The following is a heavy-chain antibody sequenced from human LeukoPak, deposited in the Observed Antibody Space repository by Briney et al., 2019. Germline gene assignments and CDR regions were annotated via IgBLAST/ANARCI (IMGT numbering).Heavy chain of an antibody. CDR2: IYYSGST. J-gene: IGHJ3*02. V-gene: IGHV4-39*01. Sequence: SETLSLTCTVSGGSISSSSYYWGWIRQPPGKGLGWIGSIYYSGSTYYNPSLKSRVTISVDTSRNQFPLELSSVTAADTAVYYCARHQRAYYYGSGSYNHAFDIWGQGTMVTVSS. D-gene: IGHD3-10*01. CDR1: GGSISSSSYY. CDR3: ARHQRAYYYGSGSYNHAFDI.